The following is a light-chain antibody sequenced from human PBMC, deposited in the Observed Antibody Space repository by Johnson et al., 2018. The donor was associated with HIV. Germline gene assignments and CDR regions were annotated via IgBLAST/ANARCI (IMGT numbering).Light chain of an antibody. V-gene: IGLV1-51*01. CDR3: GTWDSSLSAHFV. CDR1: TSNIGSNY. J-gene: IGLJ1*01. Sequence: HSVLTQPPSVSAAPGQKINISCSGSTSNIGSNYVSWYQQLPGTAPKLLIYDTNKRPSGIPDRFSGSKSGTSATLGITGLQTGDEADYYCGTWDSSLSAHFVFGLGTKIT. CDR2: DTN.